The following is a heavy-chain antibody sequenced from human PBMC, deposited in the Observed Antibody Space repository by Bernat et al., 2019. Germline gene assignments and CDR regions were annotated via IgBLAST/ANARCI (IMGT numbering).Heavy chain of an antibody. D-gene: IGHD6-6*01. CDR1: GYTFTSYA. CDR2: INAGNGNT. CDR3: ARVWQGNDARPQKGIAARPRKYYFDY. J-gene: IGHJ4*02. V-gene: IGHV1-3*01. Sequence: QVQLVQSGAEVKKPGASVKVSCKASGYTFTSYAMHWVRQAPGQRLEWMRWINAGNGNTKYSQKFQGRVTITRDTSASTAYMELSSLRSEDTAVYYCARVWQGNDARPQKGIAARPRKYYFDYWGQGTLVTVSS.